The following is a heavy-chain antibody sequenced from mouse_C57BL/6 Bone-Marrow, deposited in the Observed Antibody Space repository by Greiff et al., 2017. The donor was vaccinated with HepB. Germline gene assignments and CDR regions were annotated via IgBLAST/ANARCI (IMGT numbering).Heavy chain of an antibody. CDR2: INPYNGGT. CDR1: GYTFTDYY. Sequence: EVQLQQSGPVLVKPGASVKMSCKASGYTFTDYYMNWVKQSHGKSLEWIGVINPYNGGTSYNQKFKGKATLTVDKSSSTAYMELNSLTSEDSAVYYGARGGDYFDYWGQGTTLTVSS. CDR3: ARGGDYFDY. V-gene: IGHV1-19*01. J-gene: IGHJ2*01.